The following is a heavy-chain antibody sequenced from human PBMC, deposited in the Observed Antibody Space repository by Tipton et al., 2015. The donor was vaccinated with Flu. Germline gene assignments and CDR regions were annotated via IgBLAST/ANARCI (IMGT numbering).Heavy chain of an antibody. D-gene: IGHD3-3*01. J-gene: IGHJ6*01. CDR2: IWYDGSNI. Sequence: SLRLSCKVSGFDFSVYGMHWVRQAPGKGLEWVAVIWYDGSNIHYGDSVKGRFTVSRDNSRNTLYLQMNGLRAEDTAVYYCARDGVVVNYFFGMDVWGQGTTVTVSS. CDR1: GFDFSVYG. V-gene: IGHV3-33*01. CDR3: ARDGVVVNYFFGMDV.